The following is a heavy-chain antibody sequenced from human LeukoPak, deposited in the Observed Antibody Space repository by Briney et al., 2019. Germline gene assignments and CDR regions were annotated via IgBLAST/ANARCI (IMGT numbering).Heavy chain of an antibody. Sequence: SQTLSLTCTVSGGSISSGGYYWSWIRQHPGKGLEWIGYIYYSGRTYYNPSLKSRVAISLETSKNQFSLKLSSVTAADTAVYYCARLSTTSGWYSWFDPWGQGTLVTVSS. CDR2: IYYSGRT. CDR1: GGSISSGGYY. CDR3: ARLSTTSGWYSWFDP. J-gene: IGHJ5*02. D-gene: IGHD6-19*01. V-gene: IGHV4-31*03.